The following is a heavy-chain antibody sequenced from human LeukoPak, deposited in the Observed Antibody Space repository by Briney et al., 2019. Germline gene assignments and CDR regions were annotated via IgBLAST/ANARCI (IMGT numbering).Heavy chain of an antibody. D-gene: IGHD3-10*01. CDR1: GFTFSIHG. CDR2: IINSGSSI. Sequence: PSGSLRLSCAASGFTFSIHGMNWVSQTPGKGMEWVSYIINSGSSIYYADSVQGRFTISRDNAKNSRYLQMNSLRDEDTAVYYCARVGRGLYRMDVWGQGTTVTVS. J-gene: IGHJ6*02. V-gene: IGHV3-48*02. CDR3: ARVGRGLYRMDV.